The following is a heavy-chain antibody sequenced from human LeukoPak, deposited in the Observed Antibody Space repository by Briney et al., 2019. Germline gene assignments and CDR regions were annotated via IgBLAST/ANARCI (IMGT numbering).Heavy chain of an antibody. V-gene: IGHV4-59*01. D-gene: IGHD3-9*01. CDR3: MTGKSGVWLRSWFTAV. J-gene: IGHJ2*01. CDR2: IYYSGST. Sequence: SETVSLTCTISGGSISSYYWSWIRQPPGKGLEGIGNIYYSGSTNYNPSLKSRVTISVDTSKNQFSLKLSSVTAADTAVYYCMTGKSGVWLRSWFTAVSGRGSLVTVSS. CDR1: GGSISSYY.